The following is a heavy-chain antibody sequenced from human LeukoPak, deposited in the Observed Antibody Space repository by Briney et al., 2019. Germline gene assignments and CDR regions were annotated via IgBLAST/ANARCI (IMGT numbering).Heavy chain of an antibody. CDR3: ASPYPYTNWFDP. D-gene: IGHD2-15*01. V-gene: IGHV4-34*01. Sequence: NSSETLSLTCAVYGGSFSGYYWSWIRQPPGKGLEWIGDINHSGSTNYNPSLKSRVTISVDTSKNQFSLKLSSVTAADTAVYYCASPYPYTNWFDPWGQGTLVTVSS. CDR2: INHSGST. J-gene: IGHJ5*02. CDR1: GGSFSGYY.